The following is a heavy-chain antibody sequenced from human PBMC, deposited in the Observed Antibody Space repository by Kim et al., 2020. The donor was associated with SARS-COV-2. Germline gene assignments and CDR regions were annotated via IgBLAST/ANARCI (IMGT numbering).Heavy chain of an antibody. J-gene: IGHJ4*02. V-gene: IGHV1-3*01. D-gene: IGHD4-4*01. Sequence: KYSQKFQGGVTITRTTAANTAYMDLRSLTFEDTAIYYCARDMNPTVYDYWGQGTLVTVSS. CDR3: ARDMNPTVYDY.